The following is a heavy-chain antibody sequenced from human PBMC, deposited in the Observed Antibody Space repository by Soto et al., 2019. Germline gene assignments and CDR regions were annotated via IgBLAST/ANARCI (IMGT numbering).Heavy chain of an antibody. J-gene: IGHJ6*02. CDR3: ARERVAVAPYGMDA. Sequence: SVKVSCKASGGTFSSYAISWVRQAPGQGLEWMGGIIPIFGTANYAQKFQGGVTITADESTSTAYMELGSLRSEDTAVYYCARERVAVAPYGMDAWGQGTTVTVSS. D-gene: IGHD6-19*01. V-gene: IGHV1-69*13. CDR2: IIPIFGTA. CDR1: GGTFSSYA.